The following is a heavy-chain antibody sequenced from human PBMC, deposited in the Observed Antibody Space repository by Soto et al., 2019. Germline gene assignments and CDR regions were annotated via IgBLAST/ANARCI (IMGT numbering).Heavy chain of an antibody. CDR3: ARDCSSTSCAVYYYYYGMDV. V-gene: IGHV1-69*01. J-gene: IGHJ6*02. Sequence: QVQLVQSGAEVKKPGSSVKVSCKASGGTFSSYAISWVRQAPGQGLEWMGGIIPIFGTANYAQKFQGRVTLTADESTSTAYMELSSLRSEDTAVYYCARDCSSTSCAVYYYYYGMDVWGQGTTVTVSS. CDR1: GGTFSSYA. CDR2: IIPIFGTA. D-gene: IGHD2-2*01.